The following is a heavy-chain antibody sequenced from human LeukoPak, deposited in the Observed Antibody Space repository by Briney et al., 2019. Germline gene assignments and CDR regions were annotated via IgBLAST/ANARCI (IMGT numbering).Heavy chain of an antibody. D-gene: IGHD3-3*01. J-gene: IGHJ4*02. CDR2: ISGSGGST. CDR3: AKVSTDFWSGYCRFDY. Sequence: PEGSLRLSCAASGFTFSSYAMSWVRQAPGKGLEWVSAISGSGGSTYYADSVKGRFTISRDNSKNTLYLQMNSLRAEDTAVYYCAKVSTDFWSGYCRFDYWGQGTLVTVSS. V-gene: IGHV3-23*01. CDR1: GFTFSSYA.